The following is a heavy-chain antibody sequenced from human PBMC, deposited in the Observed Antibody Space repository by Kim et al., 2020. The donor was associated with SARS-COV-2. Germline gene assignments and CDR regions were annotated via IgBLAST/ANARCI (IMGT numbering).Heavy chain of an antibody. J-gene: IGHJ6*03. D-gene: IGHD6-19*01. CDR3: ARGKAVATYYYYYMDV. CDR1: GYTFTSYG. V-gene: IGHV1-18*01. Sequence: ASVKVSCKASGYTFTSYGISWVRQAPGQGLEWMGWISAYNGNTNYAQKLQGRVTMTTDTSTSTAYMELRSLRSDDTAVYYCARGKAVATYYYYYMDVWGKGTTVTVSS. CDR2: ISAYNGNT.